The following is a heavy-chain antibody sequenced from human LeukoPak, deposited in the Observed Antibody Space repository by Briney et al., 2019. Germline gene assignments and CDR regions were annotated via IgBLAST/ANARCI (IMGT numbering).Heavy chain of an antibody. Sequence: LAGGSLRLSCAASGFTFSSYAMHWVRQAPGKGLGWVAVISYDGSNKYYADSVKGRFTISRDNSKNTLYLQMNSLRAEDTAVYYCARAVAGPPYDYWGQGTLVTVSS. CDR3: ARAVAGPPYDY. CDR2: ISYDGSNK. D-gene: IGHD6-19*01. CDR1: GFTFSSYA. V-gene: IGHV3-30-3*01. J-gene: IGHJ4*02.